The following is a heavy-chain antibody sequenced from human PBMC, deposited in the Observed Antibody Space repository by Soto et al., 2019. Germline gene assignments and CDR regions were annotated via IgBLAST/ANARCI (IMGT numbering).Heavy chain of an antibody. CDR2: ISYDGSNK. Sequence: PGGSLRLSCAASGFTFSSYGMHWVRQAPGKGLEWVAVISYDGSNKYYADSVKGRFTISRDNSKNTLYLQMNSLRAEDTAVYYCAKVFGYSSGWYFDYWGQGTLVTVS. CDR3: AKVFGYSSGWYFDY. CDR1: GFTFSSYG. V-gene: IGHV3-30*18. J-gene: IGHJ4*02. D-gene: IGHD6-19*01.